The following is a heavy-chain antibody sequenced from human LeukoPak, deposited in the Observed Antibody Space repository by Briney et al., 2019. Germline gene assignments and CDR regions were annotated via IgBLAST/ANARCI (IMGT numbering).Heavy chain of an antibody. J-gene: IGHJ5*02. V-gene: IGHV3-23*01. CDR1: GFTFSSYG. Sequence: GGSLRLSCAASGFTFSSYGMSWVRQAPGKGLEWVSAISGSGGSTYYADSVKGRFTISRDNAKNSLYLQMNSLRAEDTAVYYCARGRWTGYSSSREATLVGNWFDPWGQGTLVTVSS. D-gene: IGHD6-13*01. CDR2: ISGSGGST. CDR3: ARGRWTGYSSSREATLVGNWFDP.